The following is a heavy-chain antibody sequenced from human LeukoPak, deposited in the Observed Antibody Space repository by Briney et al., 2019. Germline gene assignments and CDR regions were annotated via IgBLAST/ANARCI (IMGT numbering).Heavy chain of an antibody. CDR2: ISPSGGT. J-gene: IGHJ6*03. Sequence: ASVKVSCKASGYTFTGYYMHWVRQAPGQGLEWMGWISPSGGTDYAQKFQGRVTMTRVTSITTAYMELDSLRSDDTAVYYCARTAPGTQFGGYYYYMDVWGKGTTVTVSS. CDR3: ARTAPGTQFGGYYYYMDV. CDR1: GYTFTGYY. V-gene: IGHV1-2*02. D-gene: IGHD3-16*01.